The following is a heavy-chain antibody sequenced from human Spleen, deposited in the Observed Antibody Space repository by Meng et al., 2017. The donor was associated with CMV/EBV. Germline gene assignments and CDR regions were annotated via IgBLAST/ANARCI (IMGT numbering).Heavy chain of an antibody. D-gene: IGHD3-22*01. V-gene: IGHV3-72*01. CDR2: TKTSANGSPT. Sequence: SGFHFSDRYMDWVRQAPGKGLEWIGRTKTSANGSPTKYAASLKGRFTISRDASKNSLYLHMNSLKIEDTAFYYCARGLDGSGYYDIWGQGTMVTVSS. J-gene: IGHJ3*02. CDR3: ARGLDGSGYYDI. CDR1: GFHFSDRY.